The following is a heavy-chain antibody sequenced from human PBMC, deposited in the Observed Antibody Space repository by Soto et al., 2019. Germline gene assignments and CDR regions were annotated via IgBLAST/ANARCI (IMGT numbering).Heavy chain of an antibody. V-gene: IGHV4-30-4*01. CDR3: ARAGEVGATAFDI. CDR1: GGSISSDNSY. Sequence: QVQLQESGPGLVKPSQTLSLTCTVSGGSISSDNSYWTCIRQPPGKGLQWIGCIYYSGSTYYNPSIKSRVTISVDTSKNQFSLKLSSVTAADTAVYYCARAGEVGATAFDIWGQGTMVTVSS. J-gene: IGHJ3*02. CDR2: IYYSGST. D-gene: IGHD1-26*01.